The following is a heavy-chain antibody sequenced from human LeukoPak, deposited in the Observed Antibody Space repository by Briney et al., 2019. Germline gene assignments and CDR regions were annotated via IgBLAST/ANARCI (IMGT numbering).Heavy chain of an antibody. D-gene: IGHD1-26*01. CDR1: GGSISSSSYY. CDR2: IYYSGST. J-gene: IGHJ4*02. Sequence: SETLSLTCTVSGGSISSSSYYWGWIRQPPGKGLEWIGSIYYSGSTYYNPSLKSRVTISVDTSKNQFSLKLSSVTAADTAVYYCASGSYYSDDLDYWGQGTLVTVSS. V-gene: IGHV4-39*07. CDR3: ASGSYYSDDLDY.